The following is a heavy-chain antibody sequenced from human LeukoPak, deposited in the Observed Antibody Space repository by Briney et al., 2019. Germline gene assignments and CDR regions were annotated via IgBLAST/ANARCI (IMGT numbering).Heavy chain of an antibody. CDR2: IYYSRTT. D-gene: IGHD6-13*01. CDR3: ARLYSSSWYFDY. CDR1: GSSISSGDYY. V-gene: IGHV4-30-4*01. J-gene: IGHJ4*02. Sequence: PSQTLSLTCTVSGSSISSGDYYWSWIRQPPGKGLEWIGYIYYSRTTYYNPSLKSRLTISVDTSKNQFSLKVTSVTAADTAVYYCARLYSSSWYFDYWGQGSLVTVSS.